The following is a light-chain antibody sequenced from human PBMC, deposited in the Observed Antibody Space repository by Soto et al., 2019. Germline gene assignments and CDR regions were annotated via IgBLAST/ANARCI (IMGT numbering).Light chain of an antibody. J-gene: IGKJ2*01. CDR3: QQYNLMYT. CDR1: QSISSW. V-gene: IGKV1-5*01. CDR2: DAS. Sequence: DIQMTQSPSTLSASVGDKVTITCRASQSISSWLAWYQQKPGTAPKLLIYDASTLGSGVPSRFSGSGSGTEFTLTISSLQPDDFATYYCQQYNLMYTFGQGTKLEIK.